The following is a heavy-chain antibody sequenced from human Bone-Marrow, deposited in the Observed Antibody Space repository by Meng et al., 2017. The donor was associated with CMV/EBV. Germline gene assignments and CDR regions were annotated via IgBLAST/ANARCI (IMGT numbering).Heavy chain of an antibody. CDR1: GGTFSSYA. D-gene: IGHD6-13*01. J-gene: IGHJ4*02. CDR2: IIPILGIA. Sequence: SVKVSCKASGGTFSSYAISWVRQAPGQGLEWMGGIIPILGIANYAQKFQGRVTITADKSTSTAYMELSSLRSEDTAVYYCAKDSADSSSWSHHNHDYWGQGTLVTVSS. V-gene: IGHV1-69*10. CDR3: AKDSADSSSWSHHNHDY.